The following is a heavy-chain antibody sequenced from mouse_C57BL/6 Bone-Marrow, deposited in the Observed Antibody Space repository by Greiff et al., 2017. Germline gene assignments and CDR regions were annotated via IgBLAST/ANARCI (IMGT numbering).Heavy chain of an antibody. V-gene: IGHV1-15*01. CDR3: TRVGYSNGFAY. CDR1: GYTFTDYE. CDR2: IDPETGGT. D-gene: IGHD2-5*01. Sequence: SGAELVRPGASVTLSCKASGYTFTDYEMHWVKQTPVHGLEWIGAIDPETGGTAYNQKFKGKAILTADKSSSTAYMKLRSLTSEDSAVYYCTRVGYSNGFAYWGQGTLVTVSA. J-gene: IGHJ3*01.